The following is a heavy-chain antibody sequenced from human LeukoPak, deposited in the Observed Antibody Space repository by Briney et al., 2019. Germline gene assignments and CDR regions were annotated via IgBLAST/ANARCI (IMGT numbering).Heavy chain of an antibody. Sequence: GSLRLSCVASGFSVNSGYVACVRQAPGKGLEWVSVIYVGGTTYLADSMRGRFTISRDISKNTVYLQMNVLILDDTANYYCAEGDNSWDYFDYWGQGALVTVSS. CDR3: AEGDNSWDYFDY. CDR1: GFSVNSGY. D-gene: IGHD2-15*01. CDR2: IYVGGTT. V-gene: IGHV3-53*01. J-gene: IGHJ4*02.